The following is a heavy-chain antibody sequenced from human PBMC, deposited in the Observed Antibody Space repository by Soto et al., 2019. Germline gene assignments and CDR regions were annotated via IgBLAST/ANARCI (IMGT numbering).Heavy chain of an antibody. J-gene: IGHJ5*02. Sequence: PSQTMCLTWTVSGGYTSGGGCYWTWIRQHPRKGLEWIGYIYYSGSTYYNPSLKSRVTISVDTSKNQFSMKLSSVTAADTAVYYCARSLSPWGQGTLVTVSS. CDR3: ARSLSP. V-gene: IGHV4-31*02. CDR1: GGYTSGGGCY. CDR2: IYYSGST. D-gene: IGHD3-16*01.